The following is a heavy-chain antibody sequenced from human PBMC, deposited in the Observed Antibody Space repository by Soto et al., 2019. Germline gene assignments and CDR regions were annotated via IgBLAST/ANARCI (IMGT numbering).Heavy chain of an antibody. D-gene: IGHD3-3*01. J-gene: IGHJ5*02. Sequence: QVQLQESGPGLVKPSETLSLTCTVSGGSISGYYWSWIRQPPGKGLEWIVYIYYSGSTNYNPSLKSRVTISIDTSKNQFSLKLSSVTAADTAVYYCARTYYDFSSGYWRWFDPWGQGTLVTVSS. CDR3: ARTYYDFSSGYWRWFDP. V-gene: IGHV4-59*01. CDR2: IYYSGST. CDR1: GGSISGYY.